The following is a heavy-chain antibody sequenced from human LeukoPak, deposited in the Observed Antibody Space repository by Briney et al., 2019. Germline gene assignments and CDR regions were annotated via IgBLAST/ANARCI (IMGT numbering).Heavy chain of an antibody. CDR1: VYXFTAYY. CDR2: INPKSGGT. V-gene: IGHV1-2*02. D-gene: IGHD2-2*01. CDR3: ARVPPSAHQLLSSDY. J-gene: IGHJ4*02. Sequence: ASVKVSCKASVYXFTAYYLHWVRQAPGQGHEWVGWINPKSGGTKYAPKFQGRVTMARDTSITTAYMELRSLRSDDTAVYYCARVPPSAHQLLSSDYWGQGTQVTVSS.